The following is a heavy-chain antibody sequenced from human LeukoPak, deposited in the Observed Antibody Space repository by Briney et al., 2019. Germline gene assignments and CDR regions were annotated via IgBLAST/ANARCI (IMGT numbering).Heavy chain of an antibody. CDR2: ISYDGSNK. CDR3: TKASSSSSFDAFDI. J-gene: IGHJ3*02. D-gene: IGHD6-6*01. Sequence: GSLRLSCAASGFTFSNYSMHWVRQAPGKGLEWVAVISYDGSNKYYADSVKGRFTISRDNSKNTLFLQMNSLTAEDTAVYYCTKASSSSSFDAFDIWGQGSMVTVSS. V-gene: IGHV3-30-3*01. CDR1: GFTFSNYS.